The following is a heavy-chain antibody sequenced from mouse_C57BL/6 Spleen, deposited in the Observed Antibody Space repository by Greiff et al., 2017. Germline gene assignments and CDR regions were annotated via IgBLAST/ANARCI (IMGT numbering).Heavy chain of an antibody. CDR1: GFTFSDYG. D-gene: IGHD2-3*01. V-gene: IGHV5-17*01. J-gene: IGHJ4*01. Sequence: EVKLMESGGGLVKPGGSLKLSCAASGFTFSDYGMHWVRQAPEKGLEWVAYISSGSSTTYYADTVKGRFTISRDNAKNTLFLQMASLRSEDTAMYYCARSMMVTRFYYAMDYWGQGTSVTVSS. CDR2: ISSGSSTT. CDR3: ARSMMVTRFYYAMDY.